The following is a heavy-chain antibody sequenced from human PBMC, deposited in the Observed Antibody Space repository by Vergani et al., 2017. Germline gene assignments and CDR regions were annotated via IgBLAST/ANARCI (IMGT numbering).Heavy chain of an antibody. CDR3: AKVAPVASGVVPAAMYCVDY. D-gene: IGHD2-2*01. Sequence: EVQLLESGGGLVQPGGSLRLSCAASGFTFSSYDMSWVRQAPGKGLEWVSAISGSGGSTYYADSVKGRFTISRDNSKNTLYLQMNSLRAEDTAVYYCAKVAPVASGVVPAAMYCVDYWGQGTLVTVSS. CDR2: ISGSGGST. J-gene: IGHJ4*02. V-gene: IGHV3-23*01. CDR1: GFTFSSYD.